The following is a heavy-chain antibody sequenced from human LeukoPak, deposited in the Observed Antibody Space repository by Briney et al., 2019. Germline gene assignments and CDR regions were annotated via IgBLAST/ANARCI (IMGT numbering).Heavy chain of an antibody. CDR3: ARVPSPQRYNWNWSHYFDY. Sequence: PSETLSLTCAVYGGSFSGYYWSWIRQPPGKGLEWIGEINHSGSTNYNPSLKSRVTISVDTSKNQFSLKLSSVTAADTAVYYCARVPSPQRYNWNWSHYFDYWGQGTLVTVSS. J-gene: IGHJ4*02. CDR2: INHSGST. CDR1: GGSFSGYY. V-gene: IGHV4-34*01. D-gene: IGHD1-7*01.